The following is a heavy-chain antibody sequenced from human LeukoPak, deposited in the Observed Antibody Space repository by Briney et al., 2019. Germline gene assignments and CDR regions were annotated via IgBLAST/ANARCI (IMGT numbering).Heavy chain of an antibody. J-gene: IGHJ4*02. CDR1: GGSISSYH. CDR3: ARPQRTHELSSGWYY. Sequence: SETLSLTCTVSGGSISSYHWSWIRQPPGKGLEWIGYIYHSVSPNYNPSLKSRVTISVDTSKTQFSLRLSSVTAADTAVYYCARPQRTHELSSGWYYWGQGTLVTVSS. CDR2: IYHSVSP. D-gene: IGHD6-19*01. V-gene: IGHV4-59*08.